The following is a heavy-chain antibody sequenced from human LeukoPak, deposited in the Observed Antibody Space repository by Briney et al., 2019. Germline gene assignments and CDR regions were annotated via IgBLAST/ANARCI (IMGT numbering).Heavy chain of an antibody. J-gene: IGHJ6*03. Sequence: SETLSLTCTASGGSISSYYWSWIRQPAGKGLEWIGRIYTSGSTNYNPSLKSRVTMSVDTSKNQFSLKLSSVTAADTAVYYCARGGTPTGILYYDYYYVDVWGKGTTVTVSS. CDR3: ARGGTPTGILYYDYYYVDV. CDR1: GGSISSYY. D-gene: IGHD1-1*01. CDR2: IYTSGST. V-gene: IGHV4-4*07.